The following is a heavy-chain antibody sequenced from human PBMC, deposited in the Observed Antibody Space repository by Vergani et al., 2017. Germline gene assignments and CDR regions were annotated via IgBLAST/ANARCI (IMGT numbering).Heavy chain of an antibody. CDR2: FYASGSI. Sequence: QVQLQESGPGLVKPSQTLSLTCTVSGASFSDGLYYWSWIRQSAGKGLDWIGRFYASGSITYNPSLNSRVTISADTAKNQFSLQLRSVTAADTAVYYCARTNCTGTSCEALFDYWGQGALVTVSS. V-gene: IGHV4-61*02. D-gene: IGHD1-1*01. J-gene: IGHJ4*02. CDR1: GASFSDGLYY. CDR3: ARTNCTGTSCEALFDY.